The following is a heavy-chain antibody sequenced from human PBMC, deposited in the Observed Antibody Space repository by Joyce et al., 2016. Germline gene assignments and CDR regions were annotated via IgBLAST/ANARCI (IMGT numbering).Heavy chain of an antibody. CDR3: AKERVVPAALDGMDV. CDR2: MSFDGSSY. V-gene: IGHV3-30*18. Sequence: QVQLVESGGGVVQPGRSLRLSCAASGFTFSSYGMHWVRQAQGKGLEWVSVMSFDGSSYYDGDSVKGRFTISRDNSKNTLYLQMNSLRAEDTAIYFCAKERVVPAALDGMDVWGQGTTVTVSS. CDR1: GFTFSSYG. D-gene: IGHD2-2*01. J-gene: IGHJ6*02.